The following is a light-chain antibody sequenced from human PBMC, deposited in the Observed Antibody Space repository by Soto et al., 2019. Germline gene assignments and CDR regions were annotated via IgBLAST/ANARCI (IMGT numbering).Light chain of an antibody. CDR2: GNS. V-gene: IGLV1-40*01. CDR3: QSYDSSLSGSYV. Sequence: QSVLTQPPSVSGAPGQRVTISGTGSSSNIWAGYDVHWYQQLPGTAPKLLIYGNSNRPSGVPDRFSGSKSGTSASLAITGLQAEDEADYYCQSYDSSLSGSYVFGTGTKVTVL. CDR1: SSNIWAGYD. J-gene: IGLJ1*01.